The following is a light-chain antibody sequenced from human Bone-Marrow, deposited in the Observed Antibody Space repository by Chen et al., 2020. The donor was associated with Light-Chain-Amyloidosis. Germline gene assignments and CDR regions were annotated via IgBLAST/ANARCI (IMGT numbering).Light chain of an antibody. Sequence: EIVMTQSPATLSVSPGERATLSCRASQSINYKLAWYQHKPGQAPRLLIYGASTRATGIPARFSGSGSGTEFTLTISSMESEDVAMYYCQQYNNWPGTFGPGTKVDIK. CDR2: GAS. J-gene: IGKJ3*01. CDR1: QSINYK. V-gene: IGKV3-15*01. CDR3: QQYNNWPGT.